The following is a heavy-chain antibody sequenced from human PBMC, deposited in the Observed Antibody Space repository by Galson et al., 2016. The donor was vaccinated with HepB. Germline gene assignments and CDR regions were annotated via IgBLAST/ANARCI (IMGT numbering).Heavy chain of an antibody. D-gene: IGHD3-9*01. CDR2: SGSGGPT. J-gene: IGHJ4*02. V-gene: IGHV3-23*01. CDR3: AKSVLEYDILTGYYRRGADY. Sequence: SLRLSCAASGFTFSSYAMSWVRQAPGQGLEWVSSSGSGGPTYYADSVKGRFTISRDNSKHTLFLQMHSLTADDTAVYYCAKSVLEYDILTGYYRRGADYWGQGTLVTVSS. CDR1: GFTFSSYA.